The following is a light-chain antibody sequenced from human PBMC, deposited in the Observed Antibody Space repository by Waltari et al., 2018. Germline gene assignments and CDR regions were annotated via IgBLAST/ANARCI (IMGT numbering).Light chain of an antibody. J-gene: IGLJ3*02. CDR3: NSYTGSSSWV. V-gene: IGLV2-14*01. Sequence: QSALTPPTSVSGSPGQSITISCTGTSRAVGFYNDVSWYQQYPGKVPQLLIYDVSDRPSGVSSRFSGSKSGNTASLTISGLQADDEADYYCNSYTGSSSWVFGGGTKLTVL. CDR2: DVS. CDR1: SRAVGFYND.